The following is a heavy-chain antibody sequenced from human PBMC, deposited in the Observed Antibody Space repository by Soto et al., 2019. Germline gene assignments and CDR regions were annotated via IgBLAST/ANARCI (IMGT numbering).Heavy chain of an antibody. CDR3: EVTTGY. CDR2: VSPENSNA. Sequence: QVQVVQSRAEVKKPGASVKVSCKTSGYTFTDYDINSVRQAPGQGLEYMGWVSPENSNAGYAQQFRGRVSMTTNTIISTAYLELTDLRYEDTAVYYCEVTTGYWGQGTMVTVSS. J-gene: IGHJ4*02. D-gene: IGHD2-21*02. V-gene: IGHV1-8*01. CDR1: GYTFTDYD.